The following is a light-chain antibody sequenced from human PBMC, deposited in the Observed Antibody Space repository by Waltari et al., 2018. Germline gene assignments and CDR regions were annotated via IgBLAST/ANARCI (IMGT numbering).Light chain of an antibody. V-gene: IGKV4-1*01. CDR2: WAS. J-gene: IGKJ1*01. CDR3: QQYSTFPVT. CDR1: QRLFYSPNNKNF. Sequence: DTVLTQSPDSLAVSLGERATINCQSSQRLFYSPNNKNFLAWYQQKSGQPPKLLIYWASTRESGVPDRFSGSESGTDFTLTISSLQAEDVAVYYCQQYSTFPVTFGQGTKVEIK.